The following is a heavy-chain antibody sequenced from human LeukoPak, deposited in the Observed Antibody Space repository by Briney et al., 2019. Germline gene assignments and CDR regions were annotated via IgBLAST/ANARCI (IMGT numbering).Heavy chain of an antibody. J-gene: IGHJ4*02. CDR1: GFTFNNYA. CDR2: ISSSSSTI. D-gene: IGHD1-1*01. V-gene: IGHV3-48*01. CDR3: ARAGTTDAFDY. Sequence: GGSLRLSCAASGFTFNNYAMSWVRQAPGKGLEWVSYISSSSSTIYYADSVKGRFTISRDNAKNSLYLQMNSLRAEDTAVYYCARAGTTDAFDYWGQGTLVTVSS.